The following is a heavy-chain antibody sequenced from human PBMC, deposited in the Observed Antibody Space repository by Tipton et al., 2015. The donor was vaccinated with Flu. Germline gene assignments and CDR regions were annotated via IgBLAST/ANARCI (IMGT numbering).Heavy chain of an antibody. CDR3: ARDQGFGDGLTYDYYAMDV. J-gene: IGHJ6*02. CDR1: GGSISSGGAY. Sequence: TLSLTCSVSGGSISSGGAYWSWFRQLPGKGLEWIGCIYYSGSTYYNSSLRSRLTISVDTSRNLFSLNLNSVTAADTAIYYCARDQGFGDGLTYDYYAMDVWGQGTTVTVSS. CDR2: IYYSGST. V-gene: IGHV4-31*03. D-gene: IGHD3-10*01.